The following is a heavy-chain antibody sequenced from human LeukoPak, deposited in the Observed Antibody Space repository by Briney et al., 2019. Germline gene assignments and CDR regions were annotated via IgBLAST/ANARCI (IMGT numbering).Heavy chain of an antibody. CDR3: ARDGCSSTSCSPEDYYYYGMDV. V-gene: IGHV3-30*03. CDR2: ISYDGSNK. Sequence: QPGGSLKLSCAASGFTFSSYGMHWVRQAPGKGLEWVAVISYDGSNKYYADSVKGRFTISRDNSKNTLYLQMNSLRAEDTAVYYCARDGCSSTSCSPEDYYYYGMDVWGQGTTVTVSS. D-gene: IGHD2-2*01. CDR1: GFTFSSYG. J-gene: IGHJ6*02.